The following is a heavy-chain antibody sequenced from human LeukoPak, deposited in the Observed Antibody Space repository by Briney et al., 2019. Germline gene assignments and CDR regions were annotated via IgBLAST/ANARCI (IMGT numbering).Heavy chain of an antibody. CDR2: INSNSGGT. Sequence: ASVKVSCKASGYTFTGYYMHWVRQAPGQGLEWMGWINSNSGGTNYAQKFQGRVTMTMDTSISTAYMELSRLRSDDTAVYYCAILWTIVVVPAAHWGQGTLVTVSS. CDR1: GYTFTGYY. J-gene: IGHJ4*02. V-gene: IGHV1-2*02. CDR3: AILWTIVVVPAAH. D-gene: IGHD2-2*01.